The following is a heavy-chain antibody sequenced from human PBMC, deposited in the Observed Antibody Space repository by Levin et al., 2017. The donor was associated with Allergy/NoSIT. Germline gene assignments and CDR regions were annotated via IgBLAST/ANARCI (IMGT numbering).Heavy chain of an antibody. CDR3: AKGRGSLWFGEFMGGAGGGNWFDP. D-gene: IGHD3-10*01. CDR1: GFTFSSYG. V-gene: IGHV3-30*18. J-gene: IGHJ5*02. CDR2: ISYDGSNK. Sequence: LSLTCAASGFTFSSYGMHWVRQAPGKGLEWVAVISYDGSNKYYADSVKGRFTISRDNSKNTLYLQMNSLRAEDTAVYYCAKGRGSLWFGEFMGGAGGGNWFDPWGQGTLVTVSS.